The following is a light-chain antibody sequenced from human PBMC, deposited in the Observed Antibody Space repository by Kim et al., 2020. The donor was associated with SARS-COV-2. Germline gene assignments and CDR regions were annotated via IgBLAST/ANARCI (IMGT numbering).Light chain of an antibody. CDR3: QQYNSLPWT. CDR2: QAA. CDR1: RSVSSW. Sequence: DIQMTQSPSTLSASVGDRVTITCRATRSVSSWLAWYQQKPGKAPKLLIYQAANLESGVPSRFSGSGSGTEFSLTISSLQPDDFATYYCQQYNSLPWTLGQETKVDIK. J-gene: IGKJ1*01. V-gene: IGKV1-5*03.